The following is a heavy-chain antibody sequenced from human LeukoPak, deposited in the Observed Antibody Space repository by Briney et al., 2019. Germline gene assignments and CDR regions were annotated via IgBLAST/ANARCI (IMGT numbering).Heavy chain of an antibody. CDR2: ISKSGHST. CDR1: GFTFCSYA. V-gene: IGHV3-23*01. CDR3: ARGSYGMDA. J-gene: IGHJ6*02. Sequence: GGSLTLSCAASGFTFCSYAMIWLRQAPGKGPEWVSSISKSGHSTYFADSVKGRFTVSRDNSKNTLSLHMNSLRAEDMAVYYCARGSYGMDAWGQGTTVSVSS.